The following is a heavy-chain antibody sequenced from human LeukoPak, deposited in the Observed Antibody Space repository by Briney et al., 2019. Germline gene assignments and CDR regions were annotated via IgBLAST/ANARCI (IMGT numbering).Heavy chain of an antibody. CDR3: AKQSPYGSPRIYYFDF. CDR2: ISGASERT. Sequence: GGSLRLSGAASGFIFGNYAMSWVRGAPWKGLEWVSGISGASERTYYADSVRGPFAISRNNSKNTVSLHMNSLRAEDTALYYCAKQSPYGSPRIYYFDFWGRGALVTASS. CDR1: GFIFGNYA. J-gene: IGHJ4*02. V-gene: IGHV3-23*01. D-gene: IGHD1-14*01.